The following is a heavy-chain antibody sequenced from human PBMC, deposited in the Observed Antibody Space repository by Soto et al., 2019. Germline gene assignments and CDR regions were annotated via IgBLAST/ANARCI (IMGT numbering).Heavy chain of an antibody. Sequence: EVQLVQSGAEVKKPGESLKISCKGSGYTFTTSWIGWVRQMPGKGLEWMGIIYPSDSHATYSPSFEGQVTISADKSINTAYLHWSSLKASDTAMYYCARERDDAFEIWGQGTMVTVSS. J-gene: IGHJ3*02. D-gene: IGHD1-1*01. CDR2: IYPSDSHA. CDR1: GYTFTTSW. V-gene: IGHV5-51*03. CDR3: ARERDDAFEI.